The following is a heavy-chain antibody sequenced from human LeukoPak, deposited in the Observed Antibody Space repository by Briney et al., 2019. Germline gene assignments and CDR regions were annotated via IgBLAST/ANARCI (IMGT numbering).Heavy chain of an antibody. Sequence: SETLSLTCTVSGGSISNYYWSWIRQPPGKGLEWIGYIYYSGSTNYNPSLRSRVTISVDTSKNQFSLKLSPVTAADTAVYYCARSHGSGSYYNLNDYWGQGNLVTVSS. D-gene: IGHD3-10*01. CDR2: IYYSGST. CDR1: GGSISNYY. J-gene: IGHJ4*02. V-gene: IGHV4-59*01. CDR3: ARSHGSGSYYNLNDY.